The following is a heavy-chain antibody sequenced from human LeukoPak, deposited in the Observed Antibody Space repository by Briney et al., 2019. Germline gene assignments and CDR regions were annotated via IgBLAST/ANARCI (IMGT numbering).Heavy chain of an antibody. CDR2: IYYSGST. CDR1: GGSISNYF. CDR3: ASGRDAMVRGVIPDAFDI. J-gene: IGHJ3*02. D-gene: IGHD3-10*01. V-gene: IGHV4-59*12. Sequence: SETLSLTCTVSGGSISNYFWSWIRQPPGKGLECIGYIYYSGSTNYNPSLKSRVTISVDTSKNQFSLKLSSVTAADTAVYYCASGRDAMVRGVIPDAFDIWGQGTMVTVSS.